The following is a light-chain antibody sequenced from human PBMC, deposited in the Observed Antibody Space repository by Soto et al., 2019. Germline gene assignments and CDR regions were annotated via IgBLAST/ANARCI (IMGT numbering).Light chain of an antibody. CDR2: INYDGTH. J-gene: IGLJ3*02. CDR3: QSLGSGIQV. CDR1: SGYSTYA. Sequence: QSVLTQSPSASASLGASVKLTCTLSSGYSTYAIAWHQQQSEKGPRFLMKINYDGTHSKGDGFFDRFSGSSSGAERHLTISSLQSEDEADYYWQSLGSGIQVFGGGTKLTVL. V-gene: IGLV4-69*01.